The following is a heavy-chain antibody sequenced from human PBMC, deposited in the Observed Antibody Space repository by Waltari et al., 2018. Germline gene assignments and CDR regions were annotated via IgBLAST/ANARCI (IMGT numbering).Heavy chain of an antibody. D-gene: IGHD3-22*01. CDR3: ASWHRGMVVY. Sequence: EVQLVESGGGLVQPGGSLRLSCSGPGFPLGDAYMDWVRQAPGKGLEWVGRTKNKANSYTTQYAASVKGRFIISRDDSKNSLYLQMNSLKTEDTAVYYCASWHRGMVVYWGQGTLVTVSS. V-gene: IGHV3-72*01. CDR1: GFPLGDAY. J-gene: IGHJ4*02. CDR2: TKNKANSYTT.